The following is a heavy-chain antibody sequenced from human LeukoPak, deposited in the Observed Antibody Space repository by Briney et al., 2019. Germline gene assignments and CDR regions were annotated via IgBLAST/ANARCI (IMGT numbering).Heavy chain of an antibody. V-gene: IGHV1-18*01. CDR1: GYTFTRYD. CDR2: ISAYNGHT. D-gene: IGHD5-24*01. Sequence: GASVKVSCKASGYTFTRYDITWVRQAPGQGLEWMGWISAYNGHTKYAQKVQGRVTMTTDTSTSTAYMELRSLRSDDAAVYYCARLGAARRDDYNPKSPFDYWGQGTLVTVSS. CDR3: ARLGAARRDDYNPKSPFDY. J-gene: IGHJ4*02.